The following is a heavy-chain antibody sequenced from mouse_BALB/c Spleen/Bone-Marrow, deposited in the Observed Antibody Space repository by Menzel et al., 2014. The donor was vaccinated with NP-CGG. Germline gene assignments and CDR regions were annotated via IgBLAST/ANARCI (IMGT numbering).Heavy chain of an antibody. CDR1: GYTFXSYY. Sequence: QVQLKVSGPELVKPGASVRISCKASGYTFXSYYIRWVKQRPGQGLEWIGWIYPGNVNTKYNEKFKGKATLTADKSSSTAYMQLSSLTSEDSAVYFCARFYYGSSYAMDYWGQGTSVTVSS. J-gene: IGHJ4*01. CDR2: IYPGNVNT. CDR3: ARFYYGSSYAMDY. V-gene: IGHV1S56*01. D-gene: IGHD1-1*01.